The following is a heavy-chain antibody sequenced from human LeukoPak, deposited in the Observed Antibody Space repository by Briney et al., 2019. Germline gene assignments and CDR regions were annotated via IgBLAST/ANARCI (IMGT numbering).Heavy chain of an antibody. V-gene: IGHV3-30*03. CDR2: ISYDGSNK. CDR1: GFTFSSYS. J-gene: IGHJ3*02. D-gene: IGHD1-26*01. CDR3: ARRGGRDAFDI. Sequence: PGGSLRLSCAASGFTFSSYSMNWVRQAPGKGLEWVAVISYDGSNKYYADSVKGRFTISRDNSKNTLYLQMNSLRAEDTAVYYCARRGGRDAFDIWGQGTMVTVSS.